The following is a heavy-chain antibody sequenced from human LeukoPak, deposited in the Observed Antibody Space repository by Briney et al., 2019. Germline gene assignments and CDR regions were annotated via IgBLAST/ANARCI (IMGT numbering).Heavy chain of an antibody. D-gene: IGHD3-16*01. CDR3: ARAPATMITFGGVMEGAFDI. V-gene: IGHV4-30-4*07. Sequence: SETLSLTCTVSGGSISSGGYYWSWIRQPPGKGLEWIGYIYYSGSTYYNPSLKSRVTISVDTSKNQFSLKLSSVTAADTAVYYCARAPATMITFGGVMEGAFDIWGQGTMVTVSS. CDR2: IYYSGST. CDR1: GGSISSGGYY. J-gene: IGHJ3*02.